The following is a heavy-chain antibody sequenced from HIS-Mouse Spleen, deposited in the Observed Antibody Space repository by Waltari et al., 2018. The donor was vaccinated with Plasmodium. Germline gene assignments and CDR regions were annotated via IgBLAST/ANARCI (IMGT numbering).Heavy chain of an antibody. CDR3: TTGLGAFDI. J-gene: IGHJ3*02. V-gene: IGHV3-15*01. Sequence: EVQLVESGGGLVKPGGSLRLSCAASGFTFSNAWMSWVRQAPGKGLEWVGSIKSKTDGGTTDYAAPVKGRFTISRDDSKNTLYLQRNSLKTEDTAVYYCTTGLGAFDIWGQGTMVTVSS. CDR2: IKSKTDGGTT. CDR1: GFTFSNAW.